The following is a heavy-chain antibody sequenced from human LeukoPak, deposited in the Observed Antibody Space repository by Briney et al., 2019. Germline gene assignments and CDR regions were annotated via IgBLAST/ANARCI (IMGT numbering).Heavy chain of an antibody. V-gene: IGHV4-34*01. Sequence: SETLSLTCAVYGGSFSGYYWSWIRQPPGKGLEWIGEINHSGSTNYNPSLKSRVTISVDTSKNQFSLKLSSVTAVDTAVYYCARGGDIVVVPAATGAKGTFDYWGQGTLVTVSS. CDR3: ARGGDIVVVPAATGAKGTFDY. CDR1: GGSFSGYY. J-gene: IGHJ4*02. D-gene: IGHD2-2*01. CDR2: INHSGST.